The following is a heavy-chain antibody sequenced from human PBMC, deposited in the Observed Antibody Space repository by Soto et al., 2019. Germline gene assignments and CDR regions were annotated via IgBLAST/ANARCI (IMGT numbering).Heavy chain of an antibody. CDR3: ANGRVNGVWNSCFDP. CDR2: ISGSGAST. J-gene: IGHJ5*02. D-gene: IGHD2-8*01. CDR1: GLTFRSYA. V-gene: IGHV3-23*01. Sequence: WRALRLSWAALGLTFRSYAMSWVRQAPGEGLEWVSAISGSGASTFYADSVKGRFAISRDNSKNTLYLQMNSLRAEDTATYYCANGRVNGVWNSCFDPWGQGTLVTLSS.